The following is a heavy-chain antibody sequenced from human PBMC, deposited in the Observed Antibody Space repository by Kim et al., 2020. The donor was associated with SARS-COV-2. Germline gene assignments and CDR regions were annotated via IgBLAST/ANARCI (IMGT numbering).Heavy chain of an antibody. CDR3: AKVGPYYYGSGSYSVDY. Sequence: GGSLRLSCAASGFTFSSYGMHWVRQAPGKGLEWVAVISYDGSNKYYADSVKGRFTISRDNSKNTLYLQMNSLRAEDTAVYYCAKVGPYYYGSGSYSVDY. V-gene: IGHV3-30*18. J-gene: IGHJ4*01. D-gene: IGHD3-10*01. CDR1: GFTFSSYG. CDR2: ISYDGSNK.